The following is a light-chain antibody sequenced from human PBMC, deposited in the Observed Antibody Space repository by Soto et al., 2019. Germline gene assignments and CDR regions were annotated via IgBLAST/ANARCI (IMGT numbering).Light chain of an antibody. J-gene: IGKJ1*01. V-gene: IGKV1-5*03. Sequence: DIQMTQSPSTLSGSVGDRVTITCRASHTISSWLAWYQQKPGKAPKLLIYKASTLKSGVPSRFSGSGPGTEFTLTLSSLQPDDFATLYCQHYNSYSEAFGKGNKVDI. CDR3: QHYNSYSEA. CDR2: KAS. CDR1: HTISSW.